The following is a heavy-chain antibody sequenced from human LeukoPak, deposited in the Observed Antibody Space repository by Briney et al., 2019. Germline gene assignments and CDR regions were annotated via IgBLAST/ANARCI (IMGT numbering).Heavy chain of an antibody. D-gene: IGHD3-3*01. Sequence: GGSLRLSCAASGFTFSSYAMSWVRQAPGKGLEWVSAISGGGGSTYYADSVKGRFTISRDNSKNTLYLQMNRLRAEDTAVYYCAKTALRFLEWLLSPRIYFDYWGQGTLVTVSS. CDR1: GFTFSSYA. CDR2: ISGGGGST. V-gene: IGHV3-23*01. CDR3: AKTALRFLEWLLSPRIYFDY. J-gene: IGHJ4*02.